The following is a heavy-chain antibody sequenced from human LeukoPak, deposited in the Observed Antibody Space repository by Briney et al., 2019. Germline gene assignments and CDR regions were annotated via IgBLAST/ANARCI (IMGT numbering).Heavy chain of an antibody. CDR2: ISYDGSNK. CDR1: GFTFSSYA. CDR3: ARLFVEAVVRYFDY. Sequence: GGSLRLSCAASGFTFSSYAMHWVRQAPGKGLEWVAVISYDGSNKYYADSVKGRFTISRDNAKDSLYLQMNSLRAEDTAVYYCARLFVEAVVRYFDYWGQGTLVTVSS. J-gene: IGHJ4*02. V-gene: IGHV3-30-3*01. D-gene: IGHD2-15*01.